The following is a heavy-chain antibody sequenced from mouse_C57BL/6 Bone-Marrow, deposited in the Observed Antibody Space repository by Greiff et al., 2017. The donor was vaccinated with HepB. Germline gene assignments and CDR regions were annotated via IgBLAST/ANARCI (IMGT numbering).Heavy chain of an antibody. CDR1: GYSITSGYD. Sequence: EVQVVESGPGMVKPSQSLSLTCTVTGYSITSGYDWHWIRHFPGNKLEWMGYISYSGSTNYNPSLKSRISITHDTSKNHFFLKLNSVTTEDTATYYWARDRGNGYSWFAYWGQGTLVTVSA. D-gene: IGHD2-3*01. CDR2: ISYSGST. CDR3: ARDRGNGYSWFAY. V-gene: IGHV3-1*01. J-gene: IGHJ3*01.